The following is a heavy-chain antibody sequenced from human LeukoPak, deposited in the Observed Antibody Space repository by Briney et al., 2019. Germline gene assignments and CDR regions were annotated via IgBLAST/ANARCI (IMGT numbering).Heavy chain of an antibody. D-gene: IGHD1-26*01. CDR3: ARGGEWELLEYLDY. Sequence: GRSLRLSCAASGFTFSSYAMHWVRQAPGKGLEWVAVISYDGSNKYYADSVKGRFTISRDNSKNTLYLQMNSLRAEDTAVYYCARGGEWELLEYLDYWGQGTLVTVSS. CDR1: GFTFSSYA. CDR2: ISYDGSNK. V-gene: IGHV3-30-3*01. J-gene: IGHJ4*02.